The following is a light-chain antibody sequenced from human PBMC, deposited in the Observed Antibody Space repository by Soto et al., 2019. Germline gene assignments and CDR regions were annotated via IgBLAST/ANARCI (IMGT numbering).Light chain of an antibody. J-gene: IGKJ1*01. CDR1: QVIGND. CDR3: LQFYNFSWP. CDR2: AAS. V-gene: IGKV1-6*01. Sequence: AIQMTQSPSSLSASVGDRVTISCRASQVIGNDLSWYQQKPGKAPRLLIFAASNLQSGVPSRFSGSGSGTDFTLTISRLQPEDFATYYCLQFYNFSWPFGQGTKVAIK.